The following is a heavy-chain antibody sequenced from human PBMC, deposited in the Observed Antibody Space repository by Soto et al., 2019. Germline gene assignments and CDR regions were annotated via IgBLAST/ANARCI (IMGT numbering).Heavy chain of an antibody. Sequence: GGSLRLSCAASGFSFSTYAMHWVRQTPGKGLEWVAVISYDGDHKYYTDSVKGRFTISRDNSKNTLYLLMNSLRSEDTAIYYCARVPAPQDIVNVTGSFQFYSRGQGNLVTVSS. J-gene: IGHJ4*02. CDR2: ISYDGDHK. V-gene: IGHV3-30-3*01. CDR3: ARVPAPQDIVNVTGSFQFYS. D-gene: IGHD3-9*01. CDR1: GFSFSTYA.